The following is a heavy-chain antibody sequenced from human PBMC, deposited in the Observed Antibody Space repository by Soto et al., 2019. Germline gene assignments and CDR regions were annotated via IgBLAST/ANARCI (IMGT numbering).Heavy chain of an antibody. V-gene: IGHV4-59*02. CDR3: ARGLGDFDY. Sequence: QVQLQESGPGLVKPSETLSLTCAVSGGSVSSYYWSWIRQPPGKGLEWIGYIYHSGSSNYNPSLKSRVTMSVDTSKNQFSLKLSSVTAADTAVYYCARGLGDFDYWGQGTLVTVSS. CDR2: IYHSGSS. J-gene: IGHJ4*02. D-gene: IGHD7-27*01. CDR1: GGSVSSYY.